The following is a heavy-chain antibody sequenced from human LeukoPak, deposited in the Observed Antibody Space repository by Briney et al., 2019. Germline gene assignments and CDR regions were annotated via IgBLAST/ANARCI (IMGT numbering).Heavy chain of an antibody. CDR1: GYAFITNY. Sequence: GASVKVSCKAFGYAFITNYIHWVRQAPGQGLDWMGTINPSVGTTTYGQRFQGRVTMTRETSTTTVYMDLSSLTSEDTAIYYCAKGFCTGASCYVLDSWGQGTLVTVSS. CDR2: INPSVGTT. V-gene: IGHV1-46*01. D-gene: IGHD2-15*01. J-gene: IGHJ4*02. CDR3: AKGFCTGASCYVLDS.